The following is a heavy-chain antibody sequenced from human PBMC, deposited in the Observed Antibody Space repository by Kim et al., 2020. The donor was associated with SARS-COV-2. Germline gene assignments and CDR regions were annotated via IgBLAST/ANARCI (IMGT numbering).Heavy chain of an antibody. J-gene: IGHJ4*02. CDR1: GDSVSRNGVA. Sequence: SQTLSLTCAISGDSVSRNGVAWNWIRQSPSRGLEWLGRTYYESRWYNDYAVTVNSRITINPDTSKNQFSLQLNSVTPEDTAVYYCVRGRASALDSWGPGTLVTVSS. CDR3: VRGRASALDS. CDR2: TYYESRWYN. V-gene: IGHV6-1*01.